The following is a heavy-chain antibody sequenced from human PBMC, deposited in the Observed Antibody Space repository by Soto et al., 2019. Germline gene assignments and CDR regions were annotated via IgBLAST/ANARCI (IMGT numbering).Heavy chain of an antibody. D-gene: IGHD3-3*01. CDR2: IFYSGST. CDR1: GVSFSSGYYY. V-gene: IGHV4-30-4*01. J-gene: IGHJ5*02. CDR3: ARGRFLEWLLSGWFDP. Sequence: PSETLSLTCTVSGVSFSSGYYYWSWIRQPPGKGLEWIGYIFYSGSTYYNPSLKSRVTISVDTSKNQFPLKLTSVTAADTAVYYCARGRFLEWLLSGWFDPWGQGTLVTVSS.